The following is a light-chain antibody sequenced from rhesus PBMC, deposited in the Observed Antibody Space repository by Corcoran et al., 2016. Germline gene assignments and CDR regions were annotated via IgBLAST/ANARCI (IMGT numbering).Light chain of an antibody. Sequence: EIVMTQSPATLSSSPGERANLPCRASQSVSNKLAWYQRKPGQAPRLLIYGAAGRAPGIPDRVSGSCSWTNFTLPIGSLEPEAFAVCFCQQYSNWLTFGGGTRVEIK. CDR1: QSVSNK. CDR2: GAA. CDR3: QQYSNWLT. V-gene: IGKV3-42*03. J-gene: IGKJ4*01.